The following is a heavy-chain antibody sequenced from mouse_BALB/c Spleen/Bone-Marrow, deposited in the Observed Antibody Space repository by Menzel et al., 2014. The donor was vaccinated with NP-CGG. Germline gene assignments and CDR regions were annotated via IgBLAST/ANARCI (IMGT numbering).Heavy chain of an antibody. D-gene: IGHD4-1*01. V-gene: IGHV14-3*02. CDR3: ARWEYYAMDY. J-gene: IGHJ4*01. CDR1: GFNIKDTY. CDR2: IDPANGDT. Sequence: VQLQQSGAELVKPGASVKLSCTASGFNIKDTYMHWVKQRPEQGLEWIGRIDPANGDTKYDPKFQGKATITADTSSNTAYLQLSSLTSEDTAVYYCARWEYYAMDYWGQGTSVTVSS.